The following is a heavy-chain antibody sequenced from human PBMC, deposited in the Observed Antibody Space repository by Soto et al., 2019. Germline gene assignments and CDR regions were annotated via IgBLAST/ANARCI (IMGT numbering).Heavy chain of an antibody. CDR2: IDHSGST. D-gene: IGHD3-9*01. CDR1: GGSFSGYY. CDR3: AGETSDYDFLTAPTTFDF. Sequence: QVQLQQWGAGLLKPSETLSLTCAVSGGSFSGYYWNWIRQPPGKGLEWIGEIDHSGSTTYNPSLKSRVTLSVDTSKRDISLKLTSVPAADTAVYYCAGETSDYDFLTAPTTFDFWGQGTMVTVSS. J-gene: IGHJ3*01. V-gene: IGHV4-34*02.